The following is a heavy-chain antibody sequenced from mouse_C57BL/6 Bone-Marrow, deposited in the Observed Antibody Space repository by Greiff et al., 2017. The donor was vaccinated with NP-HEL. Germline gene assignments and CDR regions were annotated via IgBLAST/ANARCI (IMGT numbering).Heavy chain of an antibody. CDR2: ISSGSSTI. CDR3: ARGHWVPYAMDY. Sequence: EVHLVESGGGLVKPGGSLKLSCAASGFTFSDYGMHWVRQAPEKGLEWVAYISSGSSTIYYADTVKGRFTIAIDNAKNTLFLQMTSLRSEDTAMYYCARGHWVPYAMDYWGQGTSVTVSS. D-gene: IGHD4-1*01. J-gene: IGHJ4*01. V-gene: IGHV5-17*01. CDR1: GFTFSDYG.